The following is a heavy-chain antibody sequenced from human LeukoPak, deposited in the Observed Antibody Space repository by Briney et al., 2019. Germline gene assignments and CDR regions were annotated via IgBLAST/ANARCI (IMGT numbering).Heavy chain of an antibody. Sequence: SETLSLTCAVYGGSFSGYYWSWIRQPPGKGLEWIGEINHSGSTNYNPSLKSRVTISVDTSKNQFSLKLISVTAADTAVYHCATQDRYGSINWFDPWGQGTLVTVSS. CDR3: ATQDRYGSINWFDP. D-gene: IGHD6-13*01. CDR1: GGSFSGYY. J-gene: IGHJ5*02. CDR2: INHSGST. V-gene: IGHV4-34*01.